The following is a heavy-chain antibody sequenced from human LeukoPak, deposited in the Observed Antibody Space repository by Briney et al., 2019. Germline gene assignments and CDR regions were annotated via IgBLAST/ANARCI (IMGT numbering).Heavy chain of an antibody. D-gene: IGHD3-10*01. Sequence: KASETLSLTCAVYGGSFSDSSWSWFRKLPGKGLDWLGEINHSGTTNYNPSLKTRVTISVDTSKNQFSLKLSSVTAADTAVYYCAREGSYYGSGSPPLDYWGQGTLVTVSS. CDR3: AREGSYYGSGSPPLDY. CDR1: GGSFSDSS. V-gene: IGHV4-34*01. CDR2: INHSGTT. J-gene: IGHJ4*02.